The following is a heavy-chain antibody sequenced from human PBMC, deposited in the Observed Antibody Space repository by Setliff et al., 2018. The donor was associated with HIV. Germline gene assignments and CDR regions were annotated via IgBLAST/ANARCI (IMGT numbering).Heavy chain of an antibody. D-gene: IGHD6-6*01. V-gene: IGHV4-34*01. CDR3: ARARSLITVRRSFDY. CDR1: GGSFSDHY. J-gene: IGHJ4*02. Sequence: SETLSLTCAVYGGSFSDHYWSWIRQPPGKGLEWIGEINHSGSTNYNSSPKSRVTISVDTSKNQFSLKLNSVTAADTAVYYCARARSLITVRRSFDYWGQGTLVTVSS. CDR2: INHSGST.